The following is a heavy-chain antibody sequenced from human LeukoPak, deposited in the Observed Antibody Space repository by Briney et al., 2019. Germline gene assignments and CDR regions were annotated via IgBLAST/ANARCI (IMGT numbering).Heavy chain of an antibody. J-gene: IGHJ6*03. CDR3: ARVTTSGAGYYYYYYMDV. CDR2: INGNGGST. D-gene: IGHD4-17*01. V-gene: IGHV3-23*01. Sequence: PGGSLRLSCAASGFTFSNYAMSWVRQSPGKGLEWVTGINGNGGSTYNADSVKGRFTISRDNSKNTLYLQMNSLRAEDTAVYYCARVTTSGAGYYYYYYMDVWGKGTTVTISS. CDR1: GFTFSNYA.